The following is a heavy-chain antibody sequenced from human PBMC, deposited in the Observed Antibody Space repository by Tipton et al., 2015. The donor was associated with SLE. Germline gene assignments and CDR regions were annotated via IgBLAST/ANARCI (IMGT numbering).Heavy chain of an antibody. V-gene: IGHV4-4*02. Sequence: TLSLTCAVSGGSISSSNWWSWVRQPPGKGLEWIGAIYPSGNTNYNPSLKSRVTISVAKATTQFSLKLSSVTAADTAVYYCARVGRQLANYFDYWGQGTRVTVSS. J-gene: IGHJ4*02. CDR1: GGSISSSNW. D-gene: IGHD6-6*01. CDR3: ARVGRQLANYFDY. CDR2: IYPSGNT.